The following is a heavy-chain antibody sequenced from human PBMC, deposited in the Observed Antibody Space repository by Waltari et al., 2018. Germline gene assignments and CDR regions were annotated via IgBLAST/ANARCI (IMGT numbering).Heavy chain of an antibody. V-gene: IGHV5-51*01. J-gene: IGHJ4*02. CDR2: IYPGDSDT. CDR3: ARTSCSSTSCYVFDY. CDR1: GYSFTSYW. D-gene: IGHD2-2*01. Sequence: EVQLVQSGAEVKKPGESLKISCKGSGYSFTSYWIGWVRHMPGKGLGWMGIIYPGDSDTRYSPSFQGQVTISADKSISTAYLQWSSLKASDTAMYYCARTSCSSTSCYVFDYWGQGTLVTVSS.